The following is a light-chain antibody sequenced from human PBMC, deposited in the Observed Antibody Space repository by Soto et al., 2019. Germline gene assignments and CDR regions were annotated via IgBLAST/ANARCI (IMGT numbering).Light chain of an antibody. CDR2: HAS. Sequence: DIQLTQSPSTLSASVGDRGTITCRASQSISSWLAWYQQKPGKAPKHMIYHASSLESGVPSRFSGSGSGTDFSVTIRSLQPNNFATYYCQQYNSYSTFGQGNKVDIK. J-gene: IGKJ1*01. CDR1: QSISSW. V-gene: IGKV1-5*01. CDR3: QQYNSYST.